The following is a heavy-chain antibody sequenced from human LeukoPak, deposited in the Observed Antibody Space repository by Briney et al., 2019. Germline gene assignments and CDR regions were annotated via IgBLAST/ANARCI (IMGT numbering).Heavy chain of an antibody. Sequence: GASVKVSCKASGYTFTSYGISWVRQAPGQGLEWMAWITAYNGNTNYAQKLQGRVTMTTDTSTSTAYMELRSLRSDDTAVYYCARVPPPYYDFWSGYSVTNYYYYMDVWGKGTTVTVSS. D-gene: IGHD3-3*01. CDR2: ITAYNGNT. CDR1: GYTFTSYG. J-gene: IGHJ6*03. V-gene: IGHV1-18*01. CDR3: ARVPPPYYDFWSGYSVTNYYYYMDV.